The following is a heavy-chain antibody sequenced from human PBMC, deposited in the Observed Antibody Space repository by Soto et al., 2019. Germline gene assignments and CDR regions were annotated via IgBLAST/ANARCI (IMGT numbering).Heavy chain of an antibody. J-gene: IGHJ4*02. CDR3: AKDLYYYDSSHFDY. D-gene: IGHD3-22*01. CDR1: GFTFSSYG. Sequence: GWSLRLSCAASGFTFSSYGMHWVRQAPGKGLEWVAVISYDGSNKYYADSVKGRFTISRDNSKNTLYLQMNSLRAEDTAVYYCAKDLYYYDSSHFDYWGQGTRVTVAS. CDR2: ISYDGSNK. V-gene: IGHV3-30*18.